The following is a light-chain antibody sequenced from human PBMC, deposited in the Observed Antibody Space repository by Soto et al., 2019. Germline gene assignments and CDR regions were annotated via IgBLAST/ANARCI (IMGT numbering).Light chain of an antibody. V-gene: IGKV2-28*01. CDR3: MQALQTPWT. J-gene: IGKJ1*01. CDR1: QSLLHSNGYNY. Sequence: DIVMTQSPLSLPVTAGEPASVSCRSSQSLLHSNGYNYLDWYLQKPGQSPQLLIYWGSNRASGVPDRFSGSGSGTDFTLKISRLEAEDVRVYYCMQALQTPWTFGQGTKVDIK. CDR2: WGS.